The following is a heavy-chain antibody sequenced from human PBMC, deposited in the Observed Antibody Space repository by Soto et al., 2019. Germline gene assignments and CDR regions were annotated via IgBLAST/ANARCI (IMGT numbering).Heavy chain of an antibody. CDR2: IYHSGST. J-gene: IGHJ6*01. D-gene: IGHD6-13*01. CDR1: GGSISSGGYS. V-gene: IGHV4-30-2*01. Sequence: SETLSLTCAVSGGSISSGGYSWSWIRQPPGKGLEWIGYIYHSGSTYYNPSLKSRVTISVDRSKNQFSLKLSSVTAADTAVYYCAKGIAADVMDVWGQGNTVTVS. CDR3: AKGIAADVMDV.